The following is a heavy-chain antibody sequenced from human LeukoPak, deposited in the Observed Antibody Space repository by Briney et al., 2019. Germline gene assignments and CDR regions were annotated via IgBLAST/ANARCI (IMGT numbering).Heavy chain of an antibody. CDR3: ARGLSCSSTSCYYNWFDP. CDR2: MNPNSGNT. CDR1: GYTFTSYD. J-gene: IGHJ5*02. V-gene: IGHV1-8*03. D-gene: IGHD2-2*01. Sequence: ASVKVSCKASGYTFTSYDINWVRQATGHGLEWMGWMNPNSGNTGYAQKFQGRVTITRNTSISTAYMELSSLRSEDTAVYYCARGLSCSSTSCYYNWFDPWGQGTLVTVSS.